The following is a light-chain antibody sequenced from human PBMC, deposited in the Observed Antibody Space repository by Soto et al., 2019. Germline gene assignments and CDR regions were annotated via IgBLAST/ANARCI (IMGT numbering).Light chain of an antibody. CDR3: QQYDSFPWS. CDR1: QSISGW. J-gene: IGKJ1*01. Sequence: DIQMTQSPSTLSASVGDRVTITCRASQSISGWLAWYQQKPGKAPKILIYDASNLERGLPSRLSGSGSGTECTLPISRLQPDDLATYYCQQYDSFPWSFGQGTKVDIQ. V-gene: IGKV1-5*01. CDR2: DAS.